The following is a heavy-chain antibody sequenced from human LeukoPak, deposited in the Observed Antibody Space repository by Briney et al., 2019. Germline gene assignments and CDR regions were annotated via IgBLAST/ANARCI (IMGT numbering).Heavy chain of an antibody. CDR3: ARLPGEH. Sequence: ASVKVSCKASGYTFTGYFMHWVRQAPGQGLEWMGWINPDSGGTNYAQKFQGRVTMTRDTSISTAYMELTSLRSDDTAVYYCARLPGEHWGQGTLVTVSS. V-gene: IGHV1-2*02. CDR2: INPDSGGT. CDR1: GYTFTGYF. D-gene: IGHD3-10*01. J-gene: IGHJ1*01.